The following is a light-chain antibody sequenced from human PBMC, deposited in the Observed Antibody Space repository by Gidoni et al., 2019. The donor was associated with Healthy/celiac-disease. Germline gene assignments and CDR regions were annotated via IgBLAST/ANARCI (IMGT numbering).Light chain of an antibody. V-gene: IGKV3-11*01. CDR3: QQRSNWPPGYT. CDR1: QSVSSY. Sequence: EIVLTQSPATLSVSPGERATLACRASQSVSSYVAWYQQKPGQAPRLLIYDASNRATGIPARFSGSGSGTDFTLTISSLEPEDFAAYYCQQRSNWPPGYTFGQGTKLEIK. J-gene: IGKJ2*01. CDR2: DAS.